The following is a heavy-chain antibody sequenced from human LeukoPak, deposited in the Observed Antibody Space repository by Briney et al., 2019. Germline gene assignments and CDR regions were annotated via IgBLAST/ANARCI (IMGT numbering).Heavy chain of an antibody. CDR2: IYHSGST. CDR3: ARAPYDFWSGYSNWFDP. V-gene: IGHV4-30-2*01. D-gene: IGHD3-3*01. J-gene: IGHJ5*02. Sequence: SQTLSLTCAVSGGSISSGGYSWSWIRQPPGKGLEWIGYIYHSGSTYYNPSLKSRVTISVDRSKNQFSLKLSSVTAADTAVYYCARAPYDFWSGYSNWFDPWGQGTLVTVSS. CDR1: GGSISSGGYS.